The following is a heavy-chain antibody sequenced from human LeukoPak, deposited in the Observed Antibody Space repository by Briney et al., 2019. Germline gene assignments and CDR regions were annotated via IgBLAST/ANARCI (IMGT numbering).Heavy chain of an antibody. CDR3: AGYYSDAFDV. CDR2: ISSTTGRII. V-gene: IGHV3-11*04. Sequence: GGSLRLSCASSGFTFSDYYMTWIRQAPGKGLEWLSYISSTTGRIIYYADSVKGRFTISRDNTKNSLFLQMVSLRVEDTAVYYCAGYYSDAFDVWGQGTVVTVSS. CDR1: GFTFSDYY. D-gene: IGHD3-10*01. J-gene: IGHJ3*01.